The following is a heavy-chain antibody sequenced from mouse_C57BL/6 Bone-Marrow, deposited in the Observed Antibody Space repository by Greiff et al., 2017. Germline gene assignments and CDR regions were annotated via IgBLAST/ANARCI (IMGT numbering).Heavy chain of an antibody. CDR2: IRSKSNNYAT. J-gene: IGHJ3*01. CDR1: GFSFNTYA. Sequence: EVKLVESGGGLVQPKGSLKLSCAASGFSFNTYAMNWVRQAPGTGLEWVARIRSKSNNYATYYADSVKDRFTISRDDSESMLYLQMNNLKTEDTAMYYCVRIYDGYYGFAYWGQGTLVTVSA. D-gene: IGHD2-3*01. CDR3: VRIYDGYYGFAY. V-gene: IGHV10-1*01.